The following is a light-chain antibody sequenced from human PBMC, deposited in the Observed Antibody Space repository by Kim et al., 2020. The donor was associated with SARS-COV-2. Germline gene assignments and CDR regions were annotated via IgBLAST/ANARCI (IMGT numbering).Light chain of an antibody. V-gene: IGLV6-57*03. CDR3: QSYDSSNVV. Sequence: GKHVTIYCFRSSGSCARNYVEWYQQGPGSAPSTVMHGGSQRPSGAPDRISGSIDSSSNSASLTISGLKTEDEADYDCQSYDSSNVVFGGGTQLTVL. J-gene: IGLJ2*01. CDR2: GGS. CDR1: SGSCARNY.